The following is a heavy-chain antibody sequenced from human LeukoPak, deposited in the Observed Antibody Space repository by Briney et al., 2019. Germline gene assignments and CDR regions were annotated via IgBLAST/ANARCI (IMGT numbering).Heavy chain of an antibody. CDR2: IYHSEST. D-gene: IGHD1-26*01. CDR3: ATGRAVGAADAFDI. V-gene: IGHV4-38-2*02. CDR1: GYSISSGYY. Sequence: SETLSLTCTVSGYSISSGYYWGWIRQPPGKGLEWIGSIYHSESTYYNPSLKSRVTISVDTSKNQFSLKLSSVTAADTAAYYCATGRAVGAADAFDIWGQGTMVTVSS. J-gene: IGHJ3*02.